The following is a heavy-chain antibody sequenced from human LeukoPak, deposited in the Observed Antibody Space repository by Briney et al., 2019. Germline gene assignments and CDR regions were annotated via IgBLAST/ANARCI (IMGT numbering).Heavy chain of an antibody. CDR1: GFTFSSYW. J-gene: IGHJ3*02. CDR2: IKQDGSEK. D-gene: IGHD1-26*01. CDR3: ARGIMGADDAFDI. V-gene: IGHV3-7*01. Sequence: PGGSLRLSCAASGFTFSSYWMSWVRQAPGKGLEWVANIKQDGSEKYYVDSVKGRFTISRDNAKNSPYLQMNSLRAEDTAVYYCARGIMGADDAFDIWGQGTMVTVSS.